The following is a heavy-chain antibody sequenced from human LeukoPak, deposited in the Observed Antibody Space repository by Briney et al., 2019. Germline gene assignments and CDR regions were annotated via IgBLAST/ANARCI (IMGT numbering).Heavy chain of an antibody. CDR1: GGTFSSYA. V-gene: IGHV1-2*02. J-gene: IGHJ4*02. Sequence: ASVKVSCKASGGTFSSYAISWVRQAPGQGLEWMGWINPNSGGTNYAQKFQGRVTMTRDTSISTAYMELSRLRSDDTAVYYCARGKEQLFDYWGQGTLVTVSS. CDR3: ARGKEQLFDY. D-gene: IGHD5-18*01. CDR2: INPNSGGT.